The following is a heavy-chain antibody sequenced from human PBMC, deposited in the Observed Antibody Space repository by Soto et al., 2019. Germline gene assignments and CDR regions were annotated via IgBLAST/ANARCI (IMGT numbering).Heavy chain of an antibody. CDR3: AKSIAARRGPYGMDV. Sequence: ASVKVSCKASGYTFTGYYMHWVRQAPGQGLEWMGWINPNSGGTNYAQKFQGRVTMTRGTSISTAYMELSRLRSDDTAVYYCAKSIAARRGPYGMDVWGQGTTVTVSS. CDR2: INPNSGGT. CDR1: GYTFTGYY. J-gene: IGHJ6*02. V-gene: IGHV1-2*02. D-gene: IGHD6-6*01.